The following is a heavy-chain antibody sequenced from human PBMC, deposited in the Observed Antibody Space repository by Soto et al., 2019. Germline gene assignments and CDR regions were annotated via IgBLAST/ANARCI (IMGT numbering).Heavy chain of an antibody. CDR3: AGLSLSRYAINAVDWFDP. D-gene: IGHD2-8*01. J-gene: IGHJ5*02. CDR1: GFTFSSYA. V-gene: IGHV3-23*01. CDR2: ISGSGGST. Sequence: ESGGGLVQPGGSLRLSCAASGFTFSSYAMSWVRQAPGKGLEWVSAISGSGGSTYYADSVKGRFTISRDNSKNTLYLQMNSLRAEDTAVYYCAGLSLSRYAINAVDWFDPWGQGTLVTVSS.